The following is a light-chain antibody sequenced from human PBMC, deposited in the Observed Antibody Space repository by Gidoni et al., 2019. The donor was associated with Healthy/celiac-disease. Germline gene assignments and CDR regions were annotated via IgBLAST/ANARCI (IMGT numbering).Light chain of an antibody. J-gene: IGLJ2*01. V-gene: IGLV2-11*01. CDR1: SSDVGGYNY. CDR3: CSYAGSNRMV. Sequence: QSALTQPRSVSESPGQSVTISCTGTSSDVGGYNYVSWYQQHPGKAPKLMIYDVSKRPSGVPDRFSGSKSGNTASLTISGLQAEDEADYYCCSYAGSNRMVFGGGTKLTVL. CDR2: DVS.